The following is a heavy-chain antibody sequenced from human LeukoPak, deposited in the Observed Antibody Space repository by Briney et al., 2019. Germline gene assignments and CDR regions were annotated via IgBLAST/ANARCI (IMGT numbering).Heavy chain of an antibody. D-gene: IGHD4-23*01. J-gene: IGHJ4*02. CDR1: GGSISSYY. Sequence: PSETLSLTCTVSGGSISSYYWSWIRQPPGKGLEWIGYIYYSGSTNYNPSLKSRVTISVDTSKNQFSLKLSSVTAADTAVYYCARDFASDGGNSGFDYWGQGTLVTVSS. V-gene: IGHV4-59*01. CDR3: ARDFASDGGNSGFDY. CDR2: IYYSGST.